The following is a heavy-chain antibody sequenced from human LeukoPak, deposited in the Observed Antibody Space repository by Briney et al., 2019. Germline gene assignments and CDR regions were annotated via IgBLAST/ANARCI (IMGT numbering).Heavy chain of an antibody. Sequence: ASVKVSCKASGYTFTSYGISWVRQAPGQGLEWMGWINPNSGGTNYAQKFQGRVTMTRDTSISTAYMELSRLRSDDTAVYYCARKGRSSSWAFDYWGQGTLVTVSS. V-gene: IGHV1-2*02. CDR2: INPNSGGT. J-gene: IGHJ4*02. CDR3: ARKGRSSSWAFDY. D-gene: IGHD6-13*01. CDR1: GYTFTSYG.